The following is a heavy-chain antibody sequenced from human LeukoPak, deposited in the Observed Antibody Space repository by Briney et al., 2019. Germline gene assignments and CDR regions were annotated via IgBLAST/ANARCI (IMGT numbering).Heavy chain of an antibody. J-gene: IGHJ4*02. Sequence: ASVTVSCKASGPTFTNYGISWVRQAPGQGLEWMGWISAYTGNTNYAQKFQGRVTMTTDTSTSTVYMELRSLRSDDTAVYYCARGRGIALAADYWGQGTLITVSS. D-gene: IGHD6-19*01. CDR2: ISAYTGNT. CDR1: GPTFTNYG. V-gene: IGHV1-18*01. CDR3: ARGRGIALAADY.